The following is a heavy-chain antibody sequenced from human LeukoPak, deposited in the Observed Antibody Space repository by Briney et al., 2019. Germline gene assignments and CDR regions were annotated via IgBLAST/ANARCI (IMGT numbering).Heavy chain of an antibody. CDR2: IYSSGST. D-gene: IGHD2-2*01. Sequence: PSETLSLTCTVSGGSISGYYWSWIRQPPGKGLEWIGYIYSSGSTSYNPSLKSRVTISVDTSKNQFSLKLSSVTAADTAAYYCARQAYCSSTSCYPFHYWGQGTLVTVSS. CDR3: ARQAYCSSTSCYPFHY. V-gene: IGHV4-59*01. CDR1: GGSISGYY. J-gene: IGHJ4*02.